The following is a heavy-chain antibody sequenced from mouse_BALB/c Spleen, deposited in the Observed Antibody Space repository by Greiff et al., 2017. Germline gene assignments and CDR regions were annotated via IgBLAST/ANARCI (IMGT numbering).Heavy chain of an antibody. D-gene: IGHD1-1*01. CDR1: GYTFTSYW. CDR2: INPSTGYT. V-gene: IGHV1-7*01. J-gene: IGHJ2*01. CDR3: ARSHYYGSSPDY. Sequence: QVQLKQSGAELAKPGASVKMSCKASGYTFTSYWMHWVKQRPGQGLEWIGYINPSTGYTEYNQKFKDKATLTADKSSSTAYMQLSSLTSEDSAVYYCARSHYYGSSPDYWGQGTTLTVSA.